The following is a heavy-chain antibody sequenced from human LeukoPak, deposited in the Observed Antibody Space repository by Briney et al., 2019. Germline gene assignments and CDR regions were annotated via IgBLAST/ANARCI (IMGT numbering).Heavy chain of an antibody. CDR3: TRGRYYDFWSGSPFDY. V-gene: IGHV3-49*03. D-gene: IGHD3-3*01. Sequence: LSLTCTVSGYSISSGYYWGWIRQPPGKGLEWVGFIRSKAYGGTTEYAASVKGRFTISRDDSKSIAYLQMNSLKTEDTAVYYCTRGRYYDFWSGSPFDYWGQGTLVTVSS. J-gene: IGHJ4*02. CDR2: IRSKAYGGTT. CDR1: GYSISSGYY.